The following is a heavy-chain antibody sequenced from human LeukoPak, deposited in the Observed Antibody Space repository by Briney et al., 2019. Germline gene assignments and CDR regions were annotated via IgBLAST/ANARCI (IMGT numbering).Heavy chain of an antibody. D-gene: IGHD3-10*01. CDR1: GGSISSGGYY. CDR3: ARGGDYYNSGTYYAFDP. CDR2: IYYSGST. Sequence: PSETLSLTCTVSGGSISSGGYYWSWIRQHPGKGLEWIGYIYYSGSTYYNPSLKSRVTISVDTSKNQFSLKLTSVTAADTAVYYCARGGDYYNSGTYYAFDPWGQGTLVTVSS. V-gene: IGHV4-31*03. J-gene: IGHJ5*02.